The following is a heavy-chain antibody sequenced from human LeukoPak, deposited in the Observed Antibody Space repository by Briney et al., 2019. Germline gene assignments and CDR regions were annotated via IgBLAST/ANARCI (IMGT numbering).Heavy chain of an antibody. J-gene: IGHJ2*01. CDR3: VRDSPSGFFDL. V-gene: IGHV3-74*01. D-gene: IGHD6-19*01. CDR2: INPDGTVT. CDR1: GFTFNNYR. Sequence: GGSLRLSCAASGFTFNNYRMHWVRHAPGEGLVWVSPINPDGTVTTYADSVKGRFTISRDNAKNTLYLQMNSLRAEDTAVYYCVRDSPSGFFDLWGRGTLVTVSS.